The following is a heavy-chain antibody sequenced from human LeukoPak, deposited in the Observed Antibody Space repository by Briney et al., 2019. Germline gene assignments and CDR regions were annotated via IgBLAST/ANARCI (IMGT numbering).Heavy chain of an antibody. V-gene: IGHV4-34*01. D-gene: IGHD2-2*02. CDR1: GGSFSGYL. CDR3: TRSGLTGMREYPRADYYYYDMDV. CDR2: INYNGEKT. J-gene: IGHJ6*01. Sequence: SETLSLTCTVSGGSFSGYLWSWIRQPPGKGLEWIGEINYNGEKTNYNPSLKSRVTMSVDPSTNQFSLKLSSVTAADTAVYSCTRSGLTGMREYPRADYYYYDMDVWGQGTAVTVSS.